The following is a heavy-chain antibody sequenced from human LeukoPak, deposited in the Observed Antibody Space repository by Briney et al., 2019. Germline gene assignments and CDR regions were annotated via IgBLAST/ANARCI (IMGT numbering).Heavy chain of an antibody. CDR1: GGSISMNNNY. J-gene: IGHJ4*02. V-gene: IGHV4-39*01. CDR2: IYHYGSP. D-gene: IGHD3-22*01. CDR3: ARRPGYYDSIDS. Sequence: SEALSLTCTVSGGSISMNNNYWVWVRQPPGRWLEWIGTIYHYGSPYYNPSLKRRVTLSVDTSQNHFSLHLRSVTAADTAVYYCARRPGYYDSIDSWGQGTLVTV.